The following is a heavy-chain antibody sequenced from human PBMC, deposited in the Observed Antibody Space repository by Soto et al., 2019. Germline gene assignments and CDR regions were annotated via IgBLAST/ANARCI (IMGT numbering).Heavy chain of an antibody. V-gene: IGHV4-34*01. CDR2: INHSGST. CDR1: GGSFSGYY. J-gene: IGHJ4*02. CDR3: ARGSLGYGPSYFDY. D-gene: IGHD2-15*01. Sequence: SETLSLSCAVYGGSFSGYYWSWIRQPPGKGLEWIGEINHSGSTNYNPSLKSRVTISVDTSKNQFSLKLSSVTAADTAVYYCARGSLGYGPSYFDYWGQGTLVTVSS.